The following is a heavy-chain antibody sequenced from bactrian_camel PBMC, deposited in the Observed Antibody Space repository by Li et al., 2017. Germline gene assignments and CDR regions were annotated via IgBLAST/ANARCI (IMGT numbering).Heavy chain of an antibody. Sequence: VQLVESGGDSVQPGGSLRLSCVVSGYSASFRYMGWFRQAPGKEREGVASIDRGSGSTYYADSVKGRFAISQDNAKNTVFLQMNNLQPEDTAVYYCATWATYRAIAYASRAFADWGQGTQVTVS. CDR2: IDRGSGST. D-gene: IGHD1*01. CDR1: GYSASFRY. J-gene: IGHJ4*01. V-gene: IGHV3S40*01. CDR3: ATWATYRAIAYASRAFAD.